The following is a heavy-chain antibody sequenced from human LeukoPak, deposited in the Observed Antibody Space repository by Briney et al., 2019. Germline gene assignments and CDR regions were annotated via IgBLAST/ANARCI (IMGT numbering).Heavy chain of an antibody. Sequence: GGSLRLSCAASGFTFSSYWMSWVRQAPGKVLEWVANIKQDGSEKYYVDSVKGRFTISRDNAENSLYLQMNSLRAEDTAVYYCAGERGYTYAYGTFDVWGQGTMVSVSS. CDR2: IKQDGSEK. CDR3: AGERGYTYAYGTFDV. J-gene: IGHJ3*01. V-gene: IGHV3-7*05. D-gene: IGHD5-18*01. CDR1: GFTFSSYW.